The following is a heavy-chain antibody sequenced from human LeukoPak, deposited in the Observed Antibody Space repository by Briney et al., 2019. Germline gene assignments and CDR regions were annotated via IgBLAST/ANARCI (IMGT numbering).Heavy chain of an antibody. CDR2: IDGGGGRT. D-gene: IGHD1-26*01. V-gene: IGHV3-23*01. J-gene: IGHJ4*02. Sequence: GGSLRLSCTASGFAFSSYAMSWVRQAPGVGLEWVSAIDGGGGRTWHADSVRGRFTISRDNSKNTLYLQMNSLRAEDTAVYHCAKDLNPREAGATIDYWGQGTLVTVSS. CDR1: GFAFSSYA. CDR3: AKDLNPREAGATIDY.